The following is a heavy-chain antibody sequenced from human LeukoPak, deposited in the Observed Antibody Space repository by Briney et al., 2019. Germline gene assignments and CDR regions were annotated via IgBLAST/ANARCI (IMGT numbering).Heavy chain of an antibody. V-gene: IGHV1-24*01. Sequence: APVTVSCKVSGYTLSELAIHWVRQAPGKGLEWMGGFDPEDGETVYAQKFQGRVTMTEDTSTDTAYMEVGSLRSEDTAVYFCAIGRTDYGDYLYWGQGTLVTVSS. CDR2: FDPEDGET. CDR3: AIGRTDYGDYLY. D-gene: IGHD4-17*01. J-gene: IGHJ4*02. CDR1: GYTLSELA.